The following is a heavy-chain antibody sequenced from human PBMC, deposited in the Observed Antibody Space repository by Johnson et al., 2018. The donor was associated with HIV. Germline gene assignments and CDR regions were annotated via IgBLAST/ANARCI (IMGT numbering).Heavy chain of an antibody. CDR3: TSEGAFYDACDI. CDR2: IKSKTDGGTT. Sequence: VQLVESGGGLVKPGGSLRLSCAASGFTFSDYYMSWIRQAPGKGLEWVGRIKSKTDGGTTDYAAPVKGRFTISRDDSKDTLYLQINSLKTEDTAVYYCTSEGAFYDACDIWGQGAMVTVSS. V-gene: IGHV3-15*01. J-gene: IGHJ3*02. D-gene: IGHD3-16*01. CDR1: GFTFSDYY.